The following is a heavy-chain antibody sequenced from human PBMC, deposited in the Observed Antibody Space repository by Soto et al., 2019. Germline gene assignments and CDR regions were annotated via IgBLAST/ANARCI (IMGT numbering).Heavy chain of an antibody. CDR1: GYTFTSYY. D-gene: IGHD3-16*01. CDR2: INPSGGST. Sequence: QVQLVQSGAEVKKPGASVKVSCKASGYTFTSYYMHWVRQAPGQGLEWMGIINPSGGSTSYAQKFQGRVTITRDTSTSTVYMELSSLRSEDTAVYYCARGGLNGGIPFLYYGMDVWGQGTTVTVSS. CDR3: ARGGLNGGIPFLYYGMDV. V-gene: IGHV1-46*01. J-gene: IGHJ6*02.